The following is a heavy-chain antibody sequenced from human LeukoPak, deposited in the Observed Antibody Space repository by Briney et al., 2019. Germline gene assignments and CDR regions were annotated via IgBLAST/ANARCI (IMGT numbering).Heavy chain of an antibody. CDR2: IAGSDGFT. Sequence: HPGGSLRLSCAASGFPFSSYAMNWVRQAPGKGLEWVSVIAGSDGFTQYADSVKGRFTTSRDNSKNTVYLQMNRLRVEDTALYYCVRSLDYWGQGTLATVSS. CDR1: GFPFSSYA. CDR3: VRSLDY. J-gene: IGHJ4*02. V-gene: IGHV3-23*01.